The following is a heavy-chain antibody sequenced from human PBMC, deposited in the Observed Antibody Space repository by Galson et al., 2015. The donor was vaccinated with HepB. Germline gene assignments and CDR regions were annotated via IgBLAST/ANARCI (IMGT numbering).Heavy chain of an antibody. CDR3: ASWGARLTHIVVVPAASQDYYYYMDV. V-gene: IGHV5-10-1*01. CDR1: GYSFTSYW. Sequence: SGAEVKKPGESLRISCKGSGYSFTSYWISWVRQMPGKGLEWMGRIDPSDSYTNYSPSFQGHVTISADKSISTAYLQWSSLKASDTAMYYCASWGARLTHIVVVPAASQDYYYYMDVWGKGTTVTVSS. CDR2: IDPSDSYT. J-gene: IGHJ6*03. D-gene: IGHD2-2*01.